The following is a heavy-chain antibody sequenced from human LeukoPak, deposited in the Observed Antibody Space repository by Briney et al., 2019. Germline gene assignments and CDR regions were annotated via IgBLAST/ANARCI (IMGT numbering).Heavy chain of an antibody. J-gene: IGHJ4*02. CDR2: ISLSGRFI. CDR3: AREMLVIPAAVDY. CDR1: GFNFSAFS. D-gene: IGHD2-2*01. V-gene: IGHV3-21*01. Sequence: GGSLRLSCSASGFNFSAFSMSWVRQAPGKGLEWVASISLSGRFIYYADSLKGRFTISRDNAKNSVHLQVNSLRAEDTAVYYCAREMLVIPAAVDYWGQGTLVTVSS.